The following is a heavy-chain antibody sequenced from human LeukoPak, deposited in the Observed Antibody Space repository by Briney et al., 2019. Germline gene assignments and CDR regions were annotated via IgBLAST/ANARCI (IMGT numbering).Heavy chain of an antibody. Sequence: GESLKISCKASGYSFSNYYIAWVRQTPGKGLEWMGIIYPGDSNARYSPSFQGQVTISADRSISAAYVQWTSLKASDTATYYCARHQPGNYGMDVWGQGTTVTVSS. V-gene: IGHV5-51*01. J-gene: IGHJ6*02. D-gene: IGHD1-26*01. CDR2: IYPGDSNA. CDR3: ARHQPGNYGMDV. CDR1: GYSFSNYY.